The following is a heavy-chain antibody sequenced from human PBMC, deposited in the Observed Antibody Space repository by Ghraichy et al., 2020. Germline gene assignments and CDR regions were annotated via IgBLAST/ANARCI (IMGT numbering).Heavy chain of an antibody. CDR3: ASSVVAGLRFFDY. V-gene: IGHV3-7*01. CDR2: IKQDGGEK. D-gene: IGHD2-15*01. Sequence: GESLNISCAASGFSFSSHWMSWVRQAPGKGLEWVANIKQDGGEKHYVDSVKGRFTVSRDNAKNSLYLQMNSLRAEDTAVYYCASSVVAGLRFFDYWGQGTLVTVSS. J-gene: IGHJ4*02. CDR1: GFSFSSHW.